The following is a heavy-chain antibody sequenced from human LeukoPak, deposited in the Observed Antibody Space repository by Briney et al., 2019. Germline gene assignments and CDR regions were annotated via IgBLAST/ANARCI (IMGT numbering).Heavy chain of an antibody. D-gene: IGHD2-21*02. CDR1: GGSISSGGYS. V-gene: IGHV4-30-2*01. CDR3: ARGPCSGDCYLPPPNFHY. Sequence: PSQTLSLTCAVSGGSISSGGYSWSWIRQPPGKGLECIGYIYHSGSTYYNPSLKSRVTISVDRSKNQFSLKLSSVTAADTAVYYCARGPCSGDCYLPPPNFHYWGQGTLVTVSS. J-gene: IGHJ4*02. CDR2: IYHSGST.